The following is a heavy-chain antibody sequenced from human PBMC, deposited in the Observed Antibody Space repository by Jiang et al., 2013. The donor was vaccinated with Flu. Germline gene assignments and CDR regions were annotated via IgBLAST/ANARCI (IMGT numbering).Heavy chain of an antibody. Sequence: KPTQTLTLTCTFSGFSLNTRGMCVSWIRQPPGKALEWLALIDWDDDKYYNTSLKTRLTISKDTSKNQVVLTMTNIDPVDTATYYCARIRRGSYYEKWFDSWGQGTLVTVSS. V-gene: IGHV2-70*01. D-gene: IGHD1-26*01. CDR3: ARIRRGSYYEKWFDS. CDR1: GFSLNTRGMC. J-gene: IGHJ5*01. CDR2: IDWDDDK.